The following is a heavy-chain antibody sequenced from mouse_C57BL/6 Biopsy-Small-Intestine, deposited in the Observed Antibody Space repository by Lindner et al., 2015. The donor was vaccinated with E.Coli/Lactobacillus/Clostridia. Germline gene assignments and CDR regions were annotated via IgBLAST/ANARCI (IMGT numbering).Heavy chain of an antibody. D-gene: IGHD2-4*01. Sequence: VQLQESGAELVRPGTSVKMSCKASGYTFTNYWIGWAKQRPGHGLEWIGDINPNSGGSIYNQKFKGKATLTVDKSSSTAYMQLSSLTSEDSAVYFCARGDYGGNYWYFDVWGTGTTVTVSS. CDR3: ARGDYGGNYWYFDV. CDR2: INPNSGGS. V-gene: IGHV1-63*01. J-gene: IGHJ1*03. CDR1: GYTFTNYW.